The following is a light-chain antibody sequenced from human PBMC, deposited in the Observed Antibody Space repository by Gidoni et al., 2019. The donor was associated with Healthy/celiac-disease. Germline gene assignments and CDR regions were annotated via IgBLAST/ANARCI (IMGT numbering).Light chain of an antibody. J-gene: IGLJ2*01. CDR3: NSRDSSGNHLVV. CDR1: SLRSYY. CDR2: GKN. Sequence: SSELTQAPAVSVALGQTVRITCQGDSLRSYYASWYQQKPGQAPVLVIYGKNNRPSGIPDRFSGSSSRNTASLTITGAQAEDEADYYCNSRDSSGNHLVVFGGGTKLTVL. V-gene: IGLV3-19*01.